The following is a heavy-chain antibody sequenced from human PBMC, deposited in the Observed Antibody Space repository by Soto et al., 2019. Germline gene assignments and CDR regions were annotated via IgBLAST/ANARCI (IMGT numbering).Heavy chain of an antibody. CDR1: GGSISSGGYY. Sequence: PSETLSLTCTVSGGSISSGGYYWSWIRQHPGKGLEWIGYIYYSGSTYYNPSLKSRVTISVDTSKNQFSLKLSSVTAADTAVYYCARDSTDDGFDYWGQGTLVTVSS. CDR3: ARDSTDDGFDY. CDR2: IYYSGST. V-gene: IGHV4-31*03. D-gene: IGHD2-2*01. J-gene: IGHJ4*02.